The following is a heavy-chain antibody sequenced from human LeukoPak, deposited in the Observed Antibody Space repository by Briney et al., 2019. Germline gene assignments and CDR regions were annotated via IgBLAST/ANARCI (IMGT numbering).Heavy chain of an antibody. CDR2: IIPIFGTA. Sequence: ASVKVSCKASGGTFSSYAISWVRQAPGQGLELMGGIIPIFGTANYAQKFQGRVTITTDESTSTAYMELSSLRSEDTAVDYCARSTRGYSGYDYGGDFFDYWGQGTLVTVSS. J-gene: IGHJ4*02. CDR1: GGTFSSYA. CDR3: ARSTRGYSGYDYGGDFFDY. V-gene: IGHV1-69*05. D-gene: IGHD5-12*01.